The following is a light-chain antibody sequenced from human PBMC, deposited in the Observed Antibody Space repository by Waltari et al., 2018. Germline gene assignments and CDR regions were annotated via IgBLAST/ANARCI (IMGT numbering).Light chain of an antibody. J-gene: IGKJ3*01. V-gene: IGKV2-30*01. CDR3: LQVPFA. Sequence: GVLTQSPLSLAVTLGLPASISCKSSQSLLYSNGNVYLDWYLQRPGQSPRRLIYQVSKRDSGVPDRFSGSGSDTDFTLRISRVEADDVGTYYCLQVPFAFGPGTKMEVK. CDR2: QVS. CDR1: QSLLYSNGNVY.